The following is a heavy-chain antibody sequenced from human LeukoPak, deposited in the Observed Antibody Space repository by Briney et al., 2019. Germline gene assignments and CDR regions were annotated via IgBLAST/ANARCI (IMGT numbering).Heavy chain of an antibody. CDR2: ISGYNGNT. D-gene: IGHD6-13*01. J-gene: IGHJ4*02. Sequence: ASVKVSCKASGYTFTSYGISWVRQAPGQGLEWMGWISGYNGNTNYAQNLQGRVTMTTDTSTSTAYMELRSLRSDDKAVYYCARVAEQMVDYWGQGTLVTVSS. CDR3: ARVAEQMVDY. CDR1: GYTFTSYG. V-gene: IGHV1-18*01.